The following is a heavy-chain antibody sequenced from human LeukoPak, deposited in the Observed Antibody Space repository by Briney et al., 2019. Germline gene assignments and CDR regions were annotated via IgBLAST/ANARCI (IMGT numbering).Heavy chain of an antibody. CDR1: GFTFSSYG. V-gene: IGHV3-30*02. Sequence: GGSLRLSCAASGFTFSSYGMHWVRQAPGKALECVAFIQYDGSNKYYTDSVKGLFTISRDNSKNTLYLKMNSLRAEDKAVYYCAKESLSIAAAGGSVYWGQGTLVTVSS. CDR3: AKESLSIAAAGGSVY. D-gene: IGHD6-13*01. J-gene: IGHJ4*02. CDR2: IQYDGSNK.